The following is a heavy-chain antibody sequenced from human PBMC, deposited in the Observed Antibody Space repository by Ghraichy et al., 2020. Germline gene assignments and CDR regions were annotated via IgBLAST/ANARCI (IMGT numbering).Heavy chain of an antibody. CDR2: IYYSGST. D-gene: IGHD5-18*01. J-gene: IGHJ6*02. V-gene: IGHV4-59*08. CDR3: ARHPYHYGYGYSRYYYGMDV. Sequence: SETLSLTCTVSGGSISSYYWSWIRQPPGKGLEWIGYIYYSGSTNYNPSLKSRVTISVDTSKNQFSLKLSSVTAADTAVYYCARHPYHYGYGYSRYYYGMDVWGQGTTVTVSS. CDR1: GGSISSYY.